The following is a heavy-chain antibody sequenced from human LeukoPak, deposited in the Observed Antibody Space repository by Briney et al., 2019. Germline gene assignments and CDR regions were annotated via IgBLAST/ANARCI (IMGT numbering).Heavy chain of an antibody. D-gene: IGHD2-15*01. V-gene: IGHV3-23*01. J-gene: IGHJ4*02. Sequence: GGSLRLSCAASGFTSSSYAMSWVRQGPGKGLEWVSAISVSGNTYHADSVKGRFTISRDSSKNTLYLQMNSLRAGDAAVYYCAKAPVTTCSGAYCYPFAYWSQGTLVTVSS. CDR2: ISVSGNT. CDR3: AKAPVTTCSGAYCYPFAY. CDR1: GFTSSSYA.